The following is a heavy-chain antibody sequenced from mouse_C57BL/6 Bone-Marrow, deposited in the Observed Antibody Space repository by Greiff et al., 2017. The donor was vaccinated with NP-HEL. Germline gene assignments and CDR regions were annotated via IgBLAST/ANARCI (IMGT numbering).Heavy chain of an antibody. CDR1: GYSITSGYY. D-gene: IGHD2-4*01. CDR2: ISYDGSN. J-gene: IGHJ4*01. CDR3: AREGYDYDEGYAMDY. V-gene: IGHV3-6*01. Sequence: EVQLQQSGPGLVKPSQSLSLTCSVTGYSITSGYYWNWIRQFPGNKLEWMGYISYDGSNNYNPSLKNRISITRDTSKNQFFLKLNSVTTEDTATYYCAREGYDYDEGYAMDYWGQGTSVTVSS.